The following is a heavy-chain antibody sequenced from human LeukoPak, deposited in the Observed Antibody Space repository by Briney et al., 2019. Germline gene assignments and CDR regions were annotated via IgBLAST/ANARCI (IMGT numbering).Heavy chain of an antibody. CDR3: AREVGASSGSYYNLGNH. J-gene: IGHJ5*02. D-gene: IGHD3-10*01. CDR1: GLTFSSYE. CDR2: ISSSGSTI. V-gene: IGHV3-48*03. Sequence: QPGGSLRLSCAASGLTFSSYEMNWVRQAPGKGLEWVSYISSSGSTIYYADSVKGRFTISRDNAKNSLYLQMNSLRAEDTAVYYCAREVGASSGSYYNLGNHWGQGTLVTVSS.